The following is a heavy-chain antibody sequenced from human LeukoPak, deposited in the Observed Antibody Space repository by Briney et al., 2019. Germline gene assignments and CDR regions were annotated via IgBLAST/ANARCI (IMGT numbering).Heavy chain of an antibody. CDR1: GGTFSSYA. CDR3: ARERVYSGSHQNYFDY. V-gene: IGHV1-69*13. D-gene: IGHD1-26*01. CDR2: IIPIFGTA. Sequence: ASVKVSCKASGGTFSSYAISWVRQAPGQGLEWMGGIIPIFGTASYAQKFQGRVTITADESTSTAYMELSSLRSEDTAMYYCARERVYSGSHQNYFDYWGQGTLVTVSS. J-gene: IGHJ4*02.